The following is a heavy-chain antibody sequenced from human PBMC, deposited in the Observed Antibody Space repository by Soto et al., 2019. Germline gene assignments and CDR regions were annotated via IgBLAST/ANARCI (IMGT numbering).Heavy chain of an antibody. Sequence: SLRLSCAASGFTFDDYAMHWVRQAPGKGLEWVSGISWNSGSIGYADSVKGRFTISRDNAKNSLYLQMNSLRAEDTALYYCAKDSGYSSGYADYWGQGTLVTVSS. CDR3: AKDSGYSSGYADY. J-gene: IGHJ4*02. CDR2: ISWNSGSI. CDR1: GFTFDDYA. D-gene: IGHD6-19*01. V-gene: IGHV3-9*01.